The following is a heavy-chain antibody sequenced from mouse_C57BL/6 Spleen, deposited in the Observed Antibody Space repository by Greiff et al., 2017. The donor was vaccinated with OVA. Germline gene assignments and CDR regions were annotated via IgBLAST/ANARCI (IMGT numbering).Heavy chain of an antibody. V-gene: IGHV1-69*01. CDR3: ARKDYSSGYDYYAMDY. CDR1: GYTFTSYW. Sequence: QVHVKQPGAELVMPGASVKLSCKASGYTFTSYWMHWVKQRPGQGLEWIGEIDPSDSYTNYNQKFKGKSTLTVDKSASTAYMQLSSLTSEDSAVYYCARKDYSSGYDYYAMDYWGQGTSVTVSS. D-gene: IGHD3-2*02. CDR2: IDPSDSYT. J-gene: IGHJ4*01.